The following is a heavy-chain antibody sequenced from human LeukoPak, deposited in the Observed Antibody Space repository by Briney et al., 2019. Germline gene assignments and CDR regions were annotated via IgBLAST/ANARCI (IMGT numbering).Heavy chain of an antibody. D-gene: IGHD1-26*01. CDR2: ISSSSSTI. CDR3: ARDRFGGSFDY. Sequence: PGRSLRLSCAASGFTFGSYDMNWVRQAPGKGLEWVSYISSSSSTIYYADSVKGRFTISRDNAKNSLYLQMNSLRAEDTAVYYCARDRFGGSFDYWGQGTLVTVSS. V-gene: IGHV3-48*01. CDR1: GFTFGSYD. J-gene: IGHJ4*02.